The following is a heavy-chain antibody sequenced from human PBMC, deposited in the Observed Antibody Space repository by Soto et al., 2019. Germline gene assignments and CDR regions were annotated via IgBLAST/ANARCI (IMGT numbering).Heavy chain of an antibody. D-gene: IGHD5-18*01. J-gene: IGHJ4*02. CDR2: IYYSGST. CDR1: GGAISSGGYY. CDR3: ASDSYGSLGLDY. V-gene: IGHV4-31*11. Sequence: QVQLQESGPGLVKPSQTLSLTCAVSGGAISSGGYYWSWMRQHTGKGLEWIGYIYYSGSTYYNPSLKSRVTISVDTSKNQFSLKLSSVTAADTAVYYCASDSYGSLGLDYWGQGTLVTVSS.